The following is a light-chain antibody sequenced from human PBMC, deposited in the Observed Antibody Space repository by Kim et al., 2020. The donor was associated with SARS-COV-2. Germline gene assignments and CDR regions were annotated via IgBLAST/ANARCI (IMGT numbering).Light chain of an antibody. CDR3: QQYNVYPLT. CDR2: AAS. J-gene: IGKJ4*01. V-gene: IGKV1-16*02. Sequence: ASGRDSVTLTCRASQSVHSSLAWFKQKPGKAPKDLFYAASSLQSGVPSKFSGGGSGTDFALNITTLRPEDFATYYSQQYNVYPLTFGGGAKVDIK. CDR1: QSVHSS.